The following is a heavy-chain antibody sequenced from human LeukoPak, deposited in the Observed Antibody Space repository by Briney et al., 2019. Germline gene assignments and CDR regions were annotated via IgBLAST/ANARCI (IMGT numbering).Heavy chain of an antibody. V-gene: IGHV4-39*07. Sequence: SETLSLTCIVSGGSISRSTHYWGWIRQPPGKGLEWIGSMFYSGNPYYNLALKSRVTISVDTSENQFSLKQSSVTAADTAVYYCARGDWGSPDYYYMDVWGKGTTVTISS. CDR3: ARGDWGSPDYYYMDV. J-gene: IGHJ6*03. CDR1: GGSISRSTHY. CDR2: MFYSGNP. D-gene: IGHD7-27*01.